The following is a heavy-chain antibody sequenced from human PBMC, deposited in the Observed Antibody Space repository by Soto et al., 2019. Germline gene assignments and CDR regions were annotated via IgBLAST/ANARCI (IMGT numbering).Heavy chain of an antibody. CDR1: GGSISSGDDY. CDR3: ATVRAHYFDS. CDR2: IYYRGST. Sequence: HVHLQESGPGLVKPSQTLSLTCTVSGGSISSGDDYWSWIRQPPGKGLEWLAFIYYRGSTYYNPSLKSRLSISIDTSKHQYSLSLTSVTAADTAVYYCATVRAHYFDSWSQGTLVTVSS. J-gene: IGHJ4*02. V-gene: IGHV4-30-4*01.